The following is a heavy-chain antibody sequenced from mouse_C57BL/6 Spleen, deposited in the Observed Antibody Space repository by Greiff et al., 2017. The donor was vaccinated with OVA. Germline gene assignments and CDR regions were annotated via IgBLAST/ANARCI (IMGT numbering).Heavy chain of an antibody. Sequence: QVQLQQPGAELVKPGASVKLSCKASGYTFTSYWMHWVKQRPGRGLEWIGRIDPNSGGTKYNEKFKSKATLTVDKPSSTAYMQLSSLTSEDSAVYYCARGRGQATVVAKGDAMDDWGQGTSVTVSS. J-gene: IGHJ4*01. D-gene: IGHD1-1*01. CDR3: ARGRGQATVVAKGDAMDD. CDR2: IDPNSGGT. V-gene: IGHV1-72*01. CDR1: GYTFTSYW.